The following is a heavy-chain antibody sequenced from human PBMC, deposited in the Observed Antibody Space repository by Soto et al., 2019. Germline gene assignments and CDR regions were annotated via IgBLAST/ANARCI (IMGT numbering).Heavy chain of an antibody. CDR2: INYSGST. CDR1: RDSISDNY. J-gene: IGHJ5*02. Sequence: SETLSLTCTVSRDSISDNYWSWIRQPPGKGLEWIGYINYSGSTNYNPSLNGRASMSVHTSKNQFSLTLTSVTAADTAFYYCARNDPPLLLAWXDPWGQGTLVTVS. CDR3: ARNDPPLLLAWXDP. V-gene: IGHV4-59*01. D-gene: IGHD1-1*01.